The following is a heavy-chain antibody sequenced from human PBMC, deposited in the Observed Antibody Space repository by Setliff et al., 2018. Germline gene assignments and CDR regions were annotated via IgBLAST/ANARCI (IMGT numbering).Heavy chain of an antibody. V-gene: IGHV2-70*11. D-gene: IGHD3-10*01. CDR2: IDWDDAK. CDR3: ARINMVRGVPPHLDY. CDR1: GFSLTASGMC. J-gene: IGHJ4*02. Sequence: SGPTLVNPTQTLTLTCAFSGFSLTASGMCVTWIRQPPGKTLEWLARIDWDDAKYYRTSLKTRLTISKDTSKNQVVLTMTNMGPVDTATYYCARINMVRGVPPHLDYWGQGTLVTVSS.